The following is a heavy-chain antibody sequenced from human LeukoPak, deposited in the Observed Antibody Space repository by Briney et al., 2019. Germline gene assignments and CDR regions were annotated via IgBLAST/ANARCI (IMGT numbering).Heavy chain of an antibody. CDR2: MNPNSGNT. CDR3: ARLGDYSDFDY. Sequence: ASVKVSCKASGYTFTSYDINWVRQATGQGLEWMGWMNPNSGNTGYAQKFQGRVTITADESTSTAYMELSSLRSEDTAVHYCARLGDYSDFDYWGQGTLVTVSS. V-gene: IGHV1-8*03. J-gene: IGHJ4*02. D-gene: IGHD4-17*01. CDR1: GYTFTSYD.